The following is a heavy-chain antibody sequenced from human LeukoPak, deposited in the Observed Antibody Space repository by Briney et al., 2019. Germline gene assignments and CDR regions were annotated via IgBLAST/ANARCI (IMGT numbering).Heavy chain of an antibody. CDR1: GFTFASYS. CDR2: ISYGGNNE. CDR3: ARGYGVPPKVGY. D-gene: IGHD4-17*01. V-gene: IGHV3-30*03. J-gene: IGHJ4*02. Sequence: GGSLRLSCAASGFTFASYSMHWVRQAPGKGLEWVAVISYGGNNEYYADSVKGRFTISRDNSKNTVYLQMNSLRTEDTAMYYCARGYGVPPKVGYWGQGTLVTVSS.